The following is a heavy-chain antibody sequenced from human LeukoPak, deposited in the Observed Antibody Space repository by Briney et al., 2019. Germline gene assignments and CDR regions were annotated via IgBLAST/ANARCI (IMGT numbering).Heavy chain of an antibody. CDR2: ISAYNGNT. V-gene: IGHV1-18*01. CDR3: ARVRDDGWVSGIYYYYYMDV. D-gene: IGHD1-26*01. J-gene: IGHJ6*03. Sequence: ASVKVSCKASGYTFTSYGISWVRQAPGQGLEWMGWISAYNGNTNYAQKLQGRVTMTTDTSTSTAYMELRSLRSDDTAVYYCARVRDDGWVSGIYYYYYMDVWGKGTTVTVSS. CDR1: GYTFTSYG.